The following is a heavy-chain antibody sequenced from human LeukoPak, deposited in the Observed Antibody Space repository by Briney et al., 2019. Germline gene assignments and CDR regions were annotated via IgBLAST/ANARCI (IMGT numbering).Heavy chain of an antibody. J-gene: IGHJ6*03. Sequence: SSETLSLTCTVSGGSISSGSYYWSWIRQPAGKGLEWIGRIYTSGSTNYNPSLKSRVTISVDTSKNQFSLKLSSVTAADSAVYYCARSVYYDFWSGPENYYYYMDVWGKGTTVTVSS. CDR3: ARSVYYDFWSGPENYYYYMDV. CDR2: IYTSGST. CDR1: GGSISSGSYY. D-gene: IGHD3-3*01. V-gene: IGHV4-61*02.